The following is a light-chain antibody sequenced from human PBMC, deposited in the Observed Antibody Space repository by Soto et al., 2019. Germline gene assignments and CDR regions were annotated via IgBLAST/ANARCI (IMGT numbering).Light chain of an antibody. CDR1: QSVSSSY. CDR2: GAS. CDR3: QQYGSSTTT. V-gene: IGKV3-20*01. J-gene: IGKJ1*01. Sequence: EIVLTQSPGTLSLSPGERSTLSCRASQSVSSSYLGWYQQKPGQAPRLLIYGASSRATGIPDRFSGSGSGTDFTLTISRLESEDIAVYYCQQYGSSTTTFGQGTKVDIK.